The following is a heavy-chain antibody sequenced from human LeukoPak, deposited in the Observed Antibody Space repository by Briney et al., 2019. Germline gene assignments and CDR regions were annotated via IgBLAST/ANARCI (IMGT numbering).Heavy chain of an antibody. CDR2: IYYSGST. V-gene: IGHV4-59*12. D-gene: IGHD3-22*01. CDR1: GGSISKYY. J-gene: IGHJ4*02. CDR3: ARAGDSSGYEYYFDY. Sequence: SETLSLTCSVSGGSISKYYWSWIRQPPGKGLEWIGYIYYSGSTNYNPSLKSRVTISVDTSNNQFSLKLSSVTAADTAVYYCARAGDSSGYEYYFDYWGQGTLVTVSS.